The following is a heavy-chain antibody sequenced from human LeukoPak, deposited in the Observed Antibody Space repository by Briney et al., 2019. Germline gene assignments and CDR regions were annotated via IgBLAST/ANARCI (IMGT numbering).Heavy chain of an antibody. CDR2: IKQDGSEK. CDR3: ARDWDTAMADDAFDI. Sequence: GGSLRLSCAASGFTFSSYWMSWVRQAPGKGLEWVAHIKQDGSEKYCVDSVKGRFTISRDNAKNSLYLQMNSLRAEDTAVYYCARDWDTAMADDAFDIWGQGTMVTVSS. V-gene: IGHV3-7*01. CDR1: GFTFSSYW. D-gene: IGHD5-18*01. J-gene: IGHJ3*02.